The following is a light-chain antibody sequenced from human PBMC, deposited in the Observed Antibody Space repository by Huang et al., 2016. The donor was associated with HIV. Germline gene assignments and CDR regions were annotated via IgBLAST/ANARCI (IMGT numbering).Light chain of an antibody. CDR3: QQYNNWPRT. Sequence: ERVLTQSPVTLSASPGERATLSCRASQGVSSNLAWYQQKPGQAPRLLIHDASPRASDIPARFSGSGSDIEFTLTISSLQSEDPAVYYCQQYNNWPRTFGQGTKLDIK. V-gene: IGKV3-15*01. CDR1: QGVSSN. CDR2: DAS. J-gene: IGKJ2*01.